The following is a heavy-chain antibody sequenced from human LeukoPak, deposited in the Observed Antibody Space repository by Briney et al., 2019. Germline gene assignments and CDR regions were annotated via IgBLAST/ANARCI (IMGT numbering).Heavy chain of an antibody. Sequence: PGGSLRLSCAASGFTFSNAWMSWVRQAPGKGLEWVGRIKSKTDGGTTDYAAPVKGRFTISRDDSKNTLYLQMNSLKTEDTAVYYCTTDRGYDYVLDYWGQGTLVTVSS. CDR1: GFTFSNAW. CDR2: IKSKTDGGTT. CDR3: TTDRGYDYVLDY. J-gene: IGHJ4*02. D-gene: IGHD5-12*01. V-gene: IGHV3-15*01.